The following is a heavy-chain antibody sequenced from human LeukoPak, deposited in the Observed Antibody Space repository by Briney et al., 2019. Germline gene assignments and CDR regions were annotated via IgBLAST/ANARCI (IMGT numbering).Heavy chain of an antibody. Sequence: SGTLSLTCTVYGGSFSGYYWSWIRQPPGKGLEWIGEINHSGSTNYNPSLKSRVTISVDTSKNQFSLKLSSVTAADTAVYYCARGAFRSYYDFWSGPPTYCFDYWGQGTLVTVSS. CDR3: ARGAFRSYYDFWSGPPTYCFDY. CDR2: INHSGST. D-gene: IGHD3-3*01. V-gene: IGHV4-34*01. J-gene: IGHJ4*02. CDR1: GGSFSGYY.